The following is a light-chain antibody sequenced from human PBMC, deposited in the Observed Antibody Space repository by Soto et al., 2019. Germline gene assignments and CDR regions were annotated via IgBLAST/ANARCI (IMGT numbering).Light chain of an antibody. CDR2: SNN. CDR1: SSNIGSNT. CDR3: AAWDDSLNGPV. Sequence: QPVLTQPPSASRTPGQRVTISCSGSSSNIGSNTVNWYQQLPGTAPKLLIYSNNQRPSGVPDRFSGSKSGTSASLAISGLQSEDEADYYCAAWDDSLNGPVFGGGTQLTVL. V-gene: IGLV1-44*01. J-gene: IGLJ7*01.